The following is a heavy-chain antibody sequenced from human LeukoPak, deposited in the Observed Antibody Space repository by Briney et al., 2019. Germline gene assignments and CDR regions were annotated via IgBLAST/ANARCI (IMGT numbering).Heavy chain of an antibody. CDR2: IFHSGST. J-gene: IGHJ4*02. CDR1: GASISTYY. V-gene: IGHV4-59*01. CDR3: VRGRDGYSD. Sequence: SETLSLTCTVSGASISTYYWSWIRQPPGKRLEWIGYIFHSGSTNYDPSLRSRVTISVDMSKNQFSLKLNSVTAADTAVYFRVRGRDGYSDWGQGTLVTVSS. D-gene: IGHD5-24*01.